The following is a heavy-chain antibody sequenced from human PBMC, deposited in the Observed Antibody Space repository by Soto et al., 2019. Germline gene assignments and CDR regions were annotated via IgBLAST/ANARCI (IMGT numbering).Heavy chain of an antibody. V-gene: IGHV1-18*04. CDR2: ISAYNGNT. CDR1: GYIFRNYY. J-gene: IGHJ4*02. Sequence: QVQLVQSGAEVKKPGASVKVACKSSGYIFRNYYITSVRQAPGQGLEWMGWISAYNGNTNYAQKVQGRVTMTTDTSTSTAYMELRSLRFDDTAVYYCARGRNYYGDYWGQGTLVTVSS. CDR3: ARGRNYYGDY. D-gene: IGHD1-1*01.